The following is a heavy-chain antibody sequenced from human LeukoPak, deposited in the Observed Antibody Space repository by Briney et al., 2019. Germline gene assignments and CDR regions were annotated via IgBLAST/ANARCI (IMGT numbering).Heavy chain of an antibody. V-gene: IGHV1-8*01. CDR3: ARDFSKIESSGYYYFDY. CDR2: MNPNNGST. D-gene: IGHD3-22*01. J-gene: IGHJ4*02. CDR1: GYTFTNYD. Sequence: GASVKVSCKTSGYTFTNYDINWVRQATGQGLEWMGWMNPNNGSTGYAQKFLDKVTMTRNTSISTAYMELSSLRSEDTAVYYCARDFSKIESSGYYYFDYWGQGTLVTVSS.